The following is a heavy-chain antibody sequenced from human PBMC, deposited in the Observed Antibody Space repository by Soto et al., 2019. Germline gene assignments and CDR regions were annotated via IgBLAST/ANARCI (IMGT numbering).Heavy chain of an antibody. V-gene: IGHV3-23*01. J-gene: IGHJ4*02. CDR2: ISGSGGST. CDR3: AKDILITFGGVIGHFDY. Sequence: WGSLRLSCAASGFTFSSYAMSWVRQAPGKGLEWVSAISGSGGSTYYADSVKGRFTISRDNSKNTLYLQMNSLRAEDTAVYYCAKDILITFGGVIGHFDYWGQGTLVTVSS. D-gene: IGHD3-16*02. CDR1: GFTFSSYA.